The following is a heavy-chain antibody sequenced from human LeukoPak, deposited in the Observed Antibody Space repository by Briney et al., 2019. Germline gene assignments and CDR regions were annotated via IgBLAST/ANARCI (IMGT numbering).Heavy chain of an antibody. V-gene: IGHV3-23*01. CDR2: ISGSDGST. Sequence: PGGSLRLSCAASGFTFRNYAMTWVRQAPRQGMELVSAISGSDGSTYYADSVVGRFTISRDNSKNTLFLQMSSLRAEDTALYFCAKALYDFWSGYFDYWGQATLVTVSS. CDR3: AKALYDFWSGYFDY. D-gene: IGHD3-3*01. CDR1: GFTFRNYA. J-gene: IGHJ4*02.